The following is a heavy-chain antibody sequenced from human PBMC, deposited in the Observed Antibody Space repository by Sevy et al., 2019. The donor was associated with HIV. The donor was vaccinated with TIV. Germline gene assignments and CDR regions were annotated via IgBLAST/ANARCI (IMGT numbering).Heavy chain of an antibody. V-gene: IGHV3-33*01. CDR1: GFTFSTYD. CDR3: ARDLEFYDYGDYGPAFMPDY. CDR2: MWFDGSNT. J-gene: IGHJ4*02. Sequence: GGSLRLSCAASGFTFSTYDMHWVRQAPGKGLEWVADMWFDGSNTYYADSVKGRFTISRDIAKNTLHLQMNSLRAEDTAVYYCARDLEFYDYGDYGPAFMPDYWGQGTLVTVSS. D-gene: IGHD3-16*01.